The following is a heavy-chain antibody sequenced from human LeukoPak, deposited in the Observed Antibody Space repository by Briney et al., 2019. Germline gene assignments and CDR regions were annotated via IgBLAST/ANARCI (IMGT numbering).Heavy chain of an antibody. J-gene: IGHJ5*02. CDR1: GGSISSYY. V-gene: IGHV4-59*01. CDR3: ARGPPGGRFDP. CDR2: IYYSGST. D-gene: IGHD3-10*01. Sequence: SETLSLTCTVSGGSISSYYWNWIRQPPGKGLEWIGYIYYSGSTNYNPSLKSRVTISVDTSKNQFSLKLSSVTAADTAVYYCARGPPGGRFDPWGQGTLVTVSS.